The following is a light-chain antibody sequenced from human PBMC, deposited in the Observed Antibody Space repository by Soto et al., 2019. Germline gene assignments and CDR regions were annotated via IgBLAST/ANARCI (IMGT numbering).Light chain of an antibody. V-gene: IGLV2-11*01. CDR1: SSDIGAYRY. Sequence: QSALTQPASVSGSLGQSITISCTGTSSDIGAYRYVAWYQQHPGKAPKLIIYDVSKRPSGVPDRFSGSKSGSTASLTISGLQAEDEADFYCCSYAGNYPFVFGTGTKLTVL. J-gene: IGLJ1*01. CDR2: DVS. CDR3: CSYAGNYPFV.